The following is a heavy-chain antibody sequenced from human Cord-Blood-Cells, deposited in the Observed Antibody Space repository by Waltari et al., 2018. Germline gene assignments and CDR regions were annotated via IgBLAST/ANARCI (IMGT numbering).Heavy chain of an antibody. Sequence: QVQLVQSGAEVKKPGSSVKVSCKASGGTFSSYAISWVRQAPGQGLEWMGGIIPIFGTANYAQKFQGRVTITADESTSTAYMELSSLRSEDTGVYYCAREPYDYVWGSYRGFDPWGQGTLVTVSS. J-gene: IGHJ5*02. CDR2: IIPIFGTA. D-gene: IGHD3-16*02. V-gene: IGHV1-69*01. CDR3: AREPYDYVWGSYRGFDP. CDR1: GGTFSSYA.